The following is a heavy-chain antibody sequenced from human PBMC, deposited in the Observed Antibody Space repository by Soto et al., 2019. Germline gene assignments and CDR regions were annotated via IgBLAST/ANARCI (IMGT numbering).Heavy chain of an antibody. Sequence: QVQLQESGPGLVKPSETLSLTCTVSGGSITNYYCSWFRQPPGKGLEWIGYIQYNGYSAYNLSLKSRVPMSMATSKTQFSLMLESVTATDTAVYYCARHGFGSLHGLVDVWGQGTTVIVSS. CDR1: GGSITNYY. D-gene: IGHD3-10*01. J-gene: IGHJ6*02. V-gene: IGHV4-59*08. CDR2: IQYNGYS. CDR3: ARHGFGSLHGLVDV.